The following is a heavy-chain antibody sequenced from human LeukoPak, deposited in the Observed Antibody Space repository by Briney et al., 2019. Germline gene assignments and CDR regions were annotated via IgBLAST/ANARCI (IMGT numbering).Heavy chain of an antibody. CDR3: ARRLVIGASFDH. J-gene: IGHJ4*02. CDR1: VVSISGFY. D-gene: IGHD3-9*01. Sequence: SETLSLTRSVSVVSISGFYWRWIRQPPGKPLAWIGHISSSGSPNHNPSLKTRVTISVDTSRNQFSLKLNSVTAADTAVYYCARRLVIGASFDHWGQGALVTVSS. CDR2: ISSSGSP. V-gene: IGHV4-59*08.